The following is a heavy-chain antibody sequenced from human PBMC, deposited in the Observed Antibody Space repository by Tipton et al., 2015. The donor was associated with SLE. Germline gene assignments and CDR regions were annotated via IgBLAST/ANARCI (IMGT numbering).Heavy chain of an antibody. CDR3: ARDTSAAAGKGTDY. CDR2: VYQSGST. CDR1: GYSISNGYY. J-gene: IGHJ4*02. D-gene: IGHD6-25*01. V-gene: IGHV4-38-2*02. Sequence: LRLSCSVSGYSISNGYYWGWIRQPPGKGLEWIATVYQSGSTFYNPSLRSRVTISVDKSKNQFSLKLNSVTAADTAVYYCARDTSAAAGKGTDYWGQGTLVTVSS.